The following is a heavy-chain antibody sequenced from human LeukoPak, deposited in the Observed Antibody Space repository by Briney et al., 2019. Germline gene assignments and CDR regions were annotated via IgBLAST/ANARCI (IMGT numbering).Heavy chain of an antibody. D-gene: IGHD3-22*01. CDR3: AKDMLPDYYDSSGSEGAFDI. V-gene: IGHV3-9*01. CDR2: IRWNSGSI. J-gene: IGHJ3*02. Sequence: PGGSLRLSCAASGFTFDYYAMHWVRQAPGKGLEWVSGIRWNSGSIGYADSVKGRFTISRDHAKNSLYLQMNSLRAEDTALYYCAKDMLPDYYDSSGSEGAFDIWGQGTMVTVSS. CDR1: GFTFDYYA.